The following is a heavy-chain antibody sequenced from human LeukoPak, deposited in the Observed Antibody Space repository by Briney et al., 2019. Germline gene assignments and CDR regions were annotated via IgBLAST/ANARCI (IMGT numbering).Heavy chain of an antibody. CDR3: AKCLCHYGSGSLGDY. CDR2: ISGSGVST. V-gene: IGHV3-23*01. CDR1: GFTFSNYA. Sequence: PGGSLRLSCAASGFTFSNYAMNWVRQAPGKGLEWVSSISGSGVSTYNADSVKGRFTISRDNSKNTLYLQMNSLKAADTAIYYCAKCLCHYGSGSLGDYWGQGSLVTVSS. D-gene: IGHD3-10*01. J-gene: IGHJ4*02.